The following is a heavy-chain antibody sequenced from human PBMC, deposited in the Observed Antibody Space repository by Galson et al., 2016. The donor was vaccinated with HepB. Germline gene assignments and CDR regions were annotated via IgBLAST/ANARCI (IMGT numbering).Heavy chain of an antibody. J-gene: IGHJ3*02. CDR2: VYSGGDT. CDR3: ARGNDHGTGAFGI. V-gene: IGHV3-66*01. Sequence: SLRLSCAASGFTVSSNYMSWVRQAPGKGLEWVSIVYSGGDTYYADSVKDRFTISRDTLRNTLYVQMNSLRAEDTAVYYCARGNDHGTGAFGIWGQGTMVTVSS. D-gene: IGHD1-1*01. CDR1: GFTVSSNY.